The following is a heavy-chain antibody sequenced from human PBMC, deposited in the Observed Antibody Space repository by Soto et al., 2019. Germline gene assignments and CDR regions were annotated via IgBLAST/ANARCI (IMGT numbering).Heavy chain of an antibody. CDR2: IIPIFGTA. CDR1: GGTFSSYA. J-gene: IGHJ6*02. CDR3: ARDIIFCSSTSCYDYYYYGMDV. V-gene: IGHV1-69*13. D-gene: IGHD2-2*01. Sequence: GASVKVSCKASGGTFSSYAISWVRQAPGQGLEWMGGIIPIFGTANYAQKFQGRVTITADESTSIAYMELSSLRSEDTAMYYCARDIIFCSSTSCYDYYYYGMDVWGQGTTVTVSS.